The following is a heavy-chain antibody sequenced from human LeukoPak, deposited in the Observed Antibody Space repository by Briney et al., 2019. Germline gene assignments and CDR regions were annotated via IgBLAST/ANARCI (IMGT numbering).Heavy chain of an antibody. CDR2: IYPGDSDT. CDR3: ARRHKRGAYSYGVDY. J-gene: IGHJ4*02. CDR1: GYSFTNYW. Sequence: GESLKISCKGSGYSFTNYWIAWVRQMPGKGLEWMGIIYPGDSDTRYSPSFQGQVTISADKSLSTAYLQWNSLKASDTDMYYCARRHKRGAYSYGVDYWGQGTLVTVSS. D-gene: IGHD5-18*01. V-gene: IGHV5-51*01.